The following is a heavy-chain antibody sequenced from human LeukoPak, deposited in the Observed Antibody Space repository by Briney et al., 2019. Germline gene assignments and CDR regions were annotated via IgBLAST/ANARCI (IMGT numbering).Heavy chain of an antibody. V-gene: IGHV3-30*02. CDR2: IRYDGSNK. CDR1: GFTFSSYG. J-gene: IGHJ4*02. Sequence: GGSLRLSCAASGFTFSSYGMHWVRQAPGKGLEWVAFIRYDGSNKYYADSVKGRFTISRDSSKNTLYLQMNRLRAEDAAVYYCAKAPVTTCSGAYCYPFDYWGQGTLVTISS. D-gene: IGHD2-21*01. CDR3: AKAPVTTCSGAYCYPFDY.